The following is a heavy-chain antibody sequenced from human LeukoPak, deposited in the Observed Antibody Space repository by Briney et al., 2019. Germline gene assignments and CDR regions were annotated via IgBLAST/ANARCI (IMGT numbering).Heavy chain of an antibody. CDR2: IIPIFGAA. J-gene: IGHJ2*01. D-gene: IGHD3-10*01. CDR3: ASGSRGGYFDL. V-gene: IGHV1-69*05. Sequence: SVKVSCKASGGTYSSYAISWVRQAPGQGLEWMGGIIPIFGAANYAQKFQGRVTITTDESTSTAYMELSSLRSEDTAVYYCASGSRGGYFDLWGRGTLVTVSS. CDR1: GGTYSSYA.